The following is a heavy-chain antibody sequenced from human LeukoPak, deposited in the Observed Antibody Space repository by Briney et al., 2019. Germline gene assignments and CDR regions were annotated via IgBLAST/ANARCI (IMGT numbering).Heavy chain of an antibody. CDR1: GGSFGGYY. CDR2: INHSGST. Sequence: SETLSLTCAVYGGSFGGYYWSWIRQPPGKGLEWIGEINHSGSTNYNPSLKSRVTISVDTSKNQFSLKLSSVTAADTAVYYCARGFGYSDFWSGPIEGNWFDPWGQGTLVTVSS. V-gene: IGHV4-34*01. CDR3: ARGFGYSDFWSGPIEGNWFDP. J-gene: IGHJ5*02. D-gene: IGHD3-3*01.